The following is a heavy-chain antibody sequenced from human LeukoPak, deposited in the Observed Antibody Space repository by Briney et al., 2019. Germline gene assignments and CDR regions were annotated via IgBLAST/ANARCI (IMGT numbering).Heavy chain of an antibody. J-gene: IGHJ4*02. D-gene: IGHD6-13*01. V-gene: IGHV1-18*01. CDR3: ARVLSSSWYSEFDY. Sequence: ASVKVSCKASGYTFTSYGISWVRQAPGQGLEWMGWISAYNGNTNYAQELQGRVTMTTDTSTSTAYMELRSLRSDDTAVYYCARVLSSSWYSEFDYWGQGTLVTVSS. CDR1: GYTFTSYG. CDR2: ISAYNGNT.